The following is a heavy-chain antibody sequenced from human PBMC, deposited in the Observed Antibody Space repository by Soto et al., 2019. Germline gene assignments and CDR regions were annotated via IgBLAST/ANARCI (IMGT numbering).Heavy chain of an antibody. CDR1: GFTFTAYW. V-gene: IGHV3-7*01. CDR2: IKQDGSEK. J-gene: IGHJ4*02. D-gene: IGHD1-1*01. CDR3: ARAHDFATY. Sequence: VKLVESGGGLVQPGGSLRLSCAASGFTFTAYWRSWVRQAPGKGLEWVANIKQDGSEKNYVDSVRGRFTISRDNAKNSVFLQMNSLRDEDTAVYYCARAHDFATYWGQGTLVTVSS.